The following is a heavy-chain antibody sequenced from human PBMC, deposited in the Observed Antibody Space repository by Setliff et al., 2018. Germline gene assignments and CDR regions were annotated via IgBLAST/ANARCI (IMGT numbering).Heavy chain of an antibody. CDR2: IYYSGST. D-gene: IGHD7-27*01. CDR3: ARVTNWGLDLRFDP. Sequence: SETLSLTCTVSGDSISSYYWSWIRRPPGKGLEWIGYIYYSGSTNYNPSLKSRVTMSVATFENHFSLKLNSLTAADTAVYYCARVTNWGLDLRFDPWGQGILVTVS. V-gene: IGHV4-59*01. J-gene: IGHJ5*02. CDR1: GDSISSYY.